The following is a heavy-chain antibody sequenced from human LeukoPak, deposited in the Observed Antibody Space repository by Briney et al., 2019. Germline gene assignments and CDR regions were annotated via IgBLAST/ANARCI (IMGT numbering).Heavy chain of an antibody. D-gene: IGHD3-16*01. Sequence: ASVKVSCKASGYTFTSYDINWVRQATGQGLEWMGWMNPNSGNTGYAQKFQGRVTITRNTSISTAYMELSSLRSEDTAVYYCARDNDSRDPPHFDYWGQGTLVTVSS. V-gene: IGHV1-8*03. CDR3: ARDNDSRDPPHFDY. CDR2: MNPNSGNT. J-gene: IGHJ4*02. CDR1: GYTFTSYD.